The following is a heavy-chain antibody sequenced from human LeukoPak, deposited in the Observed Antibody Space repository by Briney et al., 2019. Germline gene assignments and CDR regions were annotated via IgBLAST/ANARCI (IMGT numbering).Heavy chain of an antibody. CDR3: ARDSSSGWYHEY. J-gene: IGHJ4*02. D-gene: IGHD6-19*01. CDR2: IYSGGTT. CDR1: GFTVSSNY. Sequence: GGSLRLSCAASGFTVSSNYMSWVRQAPGKGLEWVSVIYSGGTTYYADSVEGRFTISRDNSKNTLYLQMNSLRAEDMAVYYCARDSSSGWYHEYWGQGTLVTVSS. V-gene: IGHV3-66*01.